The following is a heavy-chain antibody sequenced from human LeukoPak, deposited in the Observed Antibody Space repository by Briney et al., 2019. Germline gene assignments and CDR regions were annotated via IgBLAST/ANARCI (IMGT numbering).Heavy chain of an antibody. CDR1: GYTFSGHY. V-gene: IGHV1-2*06. D-gene: IGHD5-18*01. CDR2: INPNSGGT. Sequence: ASVKVSCKASGYTFSGHYLHWVRQAPGQGLEWMGRINPNSGGTKYAQKFQNRVTMTSDTSVSTAYMELNGLRSDDTAVYYCTRSWIQLWTPDFDHWGQGTLVTVSS. CDR3: TRSWIQLWTPDFDH. J-gene: IGHJ4*02.